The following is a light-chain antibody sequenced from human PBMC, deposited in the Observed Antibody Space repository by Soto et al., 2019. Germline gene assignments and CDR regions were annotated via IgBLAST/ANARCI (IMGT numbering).Light chain of an antibody. Sequence: QSVLTQPASVSGSPGQSITISCTGTGSDVGGYNYVSWYQQYPGKAPKLMIYDVTNRPSGVSNRFSGSKSGNTAALIIFGLQAEDEADYYCCSYTSSSTYVFGTGTKHRP. CDR2: DVT. V-gene: IGLV2-14*01. J-gene: IGLJ1*01. CDR1: GSDVGGYNY. CDR3: CSYTSSSTYV.